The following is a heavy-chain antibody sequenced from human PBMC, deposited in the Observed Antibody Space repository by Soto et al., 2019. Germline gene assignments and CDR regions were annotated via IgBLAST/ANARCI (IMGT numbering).Heavy chain of an antibody. D-gene: IGHD1-26*01. V-gene: IGHV1-69*13. J-gene: IGHJ4*02. CDR1: GGTFSRYA. CDR3: ARGWGEVGVTTLQAF. Sequence: ASVKVSCKASGGTFSRYAISWVRQAPGQGLEWMGGIIPIFGTANYAQKFRGRVTITADASTSTAYMELSSLRSEDTAVYYCARGWGEVGVTTLQAFWGQRSPVTGSS. CDR2: IIPIFGTA.